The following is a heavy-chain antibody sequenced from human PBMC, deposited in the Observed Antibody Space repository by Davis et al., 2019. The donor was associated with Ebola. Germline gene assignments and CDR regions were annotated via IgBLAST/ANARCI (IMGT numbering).Heavy chain of an antibody. J-gene: IGHJ5*02. CDR2: INHSGST. D-gene: IGHD3-3*01. CDR3: ALRITIFRNWFDP. CDR1: GGSISSGGYS. Sequence: MPSETLSLTCAVSGGSISSGGYSWSWIRQPPGKGLEWIGEINHSGSTNYNPSLKSRVTISEDTSKNQFSLKLSSVTAADTAVYYCALRITIFRNWFDPWGQGTLVTVSS. V-gene: IGHV4-30-2*01.